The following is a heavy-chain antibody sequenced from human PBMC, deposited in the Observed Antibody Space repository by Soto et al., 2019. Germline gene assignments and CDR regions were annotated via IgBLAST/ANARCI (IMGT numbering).Heavy chain of an antibody. Sequence: QPGGSLRLSCAASGFTFSNYAMSWVRQAPGKGLEWVSAISGSGGSTYYADSVKGRFTISRDNSKNTLYLQMNSLRAEDTAVYYCAKYGSNYYDSSGYGPFDYWGQGTLVTVS. CDR1: GFTFSNYA. D-gene: IGHD3-22*01. J-gene: IGHJ4*02. V-gene: IGHV3-23*01. CDR3: AKYGSNYYDSSGYGPFDY. CDR2: ISGSGGST.